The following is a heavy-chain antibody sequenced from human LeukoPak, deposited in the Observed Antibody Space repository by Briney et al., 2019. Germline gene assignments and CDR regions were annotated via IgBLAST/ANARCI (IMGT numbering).Heavy chain of an antibody. D-gene: IGHD4-17*01. CDR1: GYTFTSYY. J-gene: IGHJ5*02. Sequence: GASVKVSCKASGYTFTSYYMHWVRQAPGQGLEWMGIINPSGGSTNYAQKFQGRVTMTRDTSTSTVYMELSSLRSEDTAVYYCARGLLGDYGDYVPFFDPWGQGTLVTVSS. CDR3: ARGLLGDYGDYVPFFDP. V-gene: IGHV1-46*01. CDR2: INPSGGST.